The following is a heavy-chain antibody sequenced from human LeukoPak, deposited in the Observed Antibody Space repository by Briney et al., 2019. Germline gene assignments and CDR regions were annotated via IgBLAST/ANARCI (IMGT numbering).Heavy chain of an antibody. CDR3: ARDNTGVIMSF. V-gene: IGHV3-7*01. J-gene: IGHJ4*02. D-gene: IGHD3-3*01. CDR2: IKQDGSEK. Sequence: GGSLRLSCAASGFTFSSYWMSWVRQAPGKGLEWVANIKQDGSEKYYVDSVKGRFTISRDNAKNSPYLQMNSLRGDDTAVYYCARDNTGVIMSFWGQGTLITVSS. CDR1: GFTFSSYW.